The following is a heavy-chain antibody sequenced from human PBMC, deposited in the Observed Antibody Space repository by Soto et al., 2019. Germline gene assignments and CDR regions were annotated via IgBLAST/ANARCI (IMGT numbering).Heavy chain of an antibody. CDR3: ARRNRRRPDEWLLDYYYYGMDV. D-gene: IGHD3-3*01. Sequence: EVQLVESGGGLVQPGGSLRLSCAASGFTFSDHYMDWVRQAPGKGLEWVGRTRNKANSYTTEYAASVKGRFTISRDDSKNSLYPQMNSLNTEDTAVYYCARRNRRRPDEWLLDYYYYGMDVWGQGTTVTVSS. V-gene: IGHV3-72*01. CDR2: TRNKANSYTT. CDR1: GFTFSDHY. J-gene: IGHJ6*02.